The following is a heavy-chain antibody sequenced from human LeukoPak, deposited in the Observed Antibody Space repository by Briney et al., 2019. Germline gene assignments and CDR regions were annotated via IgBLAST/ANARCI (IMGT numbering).Heavy chain of an antibody. Sequence: ASVKVSCKASGYTFTSYGISWVRQAPGQGLEWMGWISAYNGNTNYAQKLQGRVTMTTDTSTSTAYMELRGLRSDDTAVYYCARVSAAGPAWYYGMDVWGQGTTVTVSS. V-gene: IGHV1-18*01. CDR2: ISAYNGNT. CDR1: GYTFTSYG. J-gene: IGHJ6*02. D-gene: IGHD6-13*01. CDR3: ARVSAAGPAWYYGMDV.